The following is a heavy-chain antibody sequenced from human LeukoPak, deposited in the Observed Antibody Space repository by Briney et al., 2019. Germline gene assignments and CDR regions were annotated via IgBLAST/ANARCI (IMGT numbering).Heavy chain of an antibody. CDR3: AKVAAAAGTWPY. CDR1: GFTISSYA. D-gene: IGHD6-13*01. V-gene: IGHV3-23*01. Sequence: SGGSLRLSCAASGFTISSYAMSWVRQAPGKGLEWVSAISGSGGSTYYADSVKGRFTISRDNSKNTLYLQMNSLRAEDTAVYYCAKVAAAAGTWPYWGQGTLVTVSS. J-gene: IGHJ4*02. CDR2: ISGSGGST.